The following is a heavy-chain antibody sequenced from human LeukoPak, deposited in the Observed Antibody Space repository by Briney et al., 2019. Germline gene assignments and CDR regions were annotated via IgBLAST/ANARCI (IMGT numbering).Heavy chain of an antibody. CDR1: GGSFSGYY. D-gene: IGHD2-2*02. Sequence: PSETLSLTCAVYGGSFSGYYWSWIRQPPGKGLEWIGEINHSGSTNYNPSLKSRVTISVDTSKNQFSLKLSSVTAADTAVYYCARGGYTPVDVWGKGTTVTVSS. V-gene: IGHV4-34*01. J-gene: IGHJ6*04. CDR3: ARGGYTPVDV. CDR2: INHSGST.